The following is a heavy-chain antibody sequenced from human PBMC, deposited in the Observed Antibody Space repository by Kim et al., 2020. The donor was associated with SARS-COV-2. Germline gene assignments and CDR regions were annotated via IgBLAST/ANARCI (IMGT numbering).Heavy chain of an antibody. CDR3: ARDLAYSSELNWFDP. Sequence: PSLKSRVTISVDTSKNQFSLKLSSVTAADTAVYYCARDLAYSSELNWFDPWGQGTLVTVSS. V-gene: IGHV4-34*01. J-gene: IGHJ5*02. D-gene: IGHD6-19*01.